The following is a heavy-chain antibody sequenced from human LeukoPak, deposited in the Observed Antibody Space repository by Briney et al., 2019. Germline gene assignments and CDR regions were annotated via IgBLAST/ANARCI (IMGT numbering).Heavy chain of an antibody. CDR2: IYYSGST. CDR1: GGSISSGGYY. D-gene: IGHD6-19*01. V-gene: IGHV4-31*03. J-gene: IGHJ4*02. CDR3: ARGAVEQWQTFDY. Sequence: SETLSLACTVSGGSISSGGYYWSWIRQHPGKGLEWIGYIYYSGSTYYNPSLKSRVTISVDTSKNQFSLKLSSVTAADTAVYYCARGAVEQWQTFDYWGQGTLVTVSS.